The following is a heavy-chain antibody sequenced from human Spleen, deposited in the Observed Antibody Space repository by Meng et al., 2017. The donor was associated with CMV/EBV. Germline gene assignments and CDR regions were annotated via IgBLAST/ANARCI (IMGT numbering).Heavy chain of an antibody. CDR1: GGSISSKSYY. CDR2: IYYSGST. J-gene: IGHJ4*02. CDR3: ARAAVPAARYYFDY. V-gene: IGHV4-31*03. D-gene: IGHD2-2*01. Sequence: SETLSLTCTVSGGSISSKSYYWGWIRQHPGKGLEWIGYIYYSGSTYCNPSLKSRVTISVDTSKNQFSLKLSSVTAADTAVYYCARAAVPAARYYFDYWGQGTLVTVSS.